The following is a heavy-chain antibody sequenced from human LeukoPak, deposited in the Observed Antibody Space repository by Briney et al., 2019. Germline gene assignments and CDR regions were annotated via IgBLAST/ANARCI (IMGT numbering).Heavy chain of an antibody. V-gene: IGHV3-7*01. Sequence: PGGSLRLSCATSGFTFSNYWMSWVRQAPGKGLEWVANIKQDGSEKYYADSVKGRSTISRDNAKNSLYLQMNSLRAEDTAVYYCAKVHYTLPLPWSQYYFDYWGQGTLVSVSS. J-gene: IGHJ4*02. CDR1: GFTFSNYW. CDR3: AKVHYTLPLPWSQYYFDY. CDR2: IKQDGSEK. D-gene: IGHD5-12*01.